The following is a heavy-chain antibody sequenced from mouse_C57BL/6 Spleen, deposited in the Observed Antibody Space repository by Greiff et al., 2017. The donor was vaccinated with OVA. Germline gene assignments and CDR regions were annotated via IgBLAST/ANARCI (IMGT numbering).Heavy chain of an antibody. Sequence: EVQLQQSGPELVKPGASVKISCKASGYTFTDYYMNWVKQSHGKSLEWIGDINPNNGGTSYNQKFKGKATLTVDKSSSTAYMELRSLTSEDSAVYYCARSRGYGRAWFAYWGQGTLVTVSA. CDR1: GYTFTDYY. CDR3: ARSRGYGRAWFAY. D-gene: IGHD1-1*01. V-gene: IGHV1-26*01. CDR2: INPNNGGT. J-gene: IGHJ3*01.